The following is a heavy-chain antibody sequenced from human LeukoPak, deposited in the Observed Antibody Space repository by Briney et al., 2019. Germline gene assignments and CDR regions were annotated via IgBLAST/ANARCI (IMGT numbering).Heavy chain of an antibody. V-gene: IGHV3-11*01. CDR1: GFTFSDYH. D-gene: IGHD6-13*01. J-gene: IGHJ4*02. CDR2: ISNKGSSSTT. Sequence: GGSLRLSCAASGFTFSDYHMGWVRQAPGKGLEWASYISNKGSSSTTYYPDSVKGRFTISRDDAQNSLYLQMNSLRADDTAVYYCAKDILAAGLFFDYWGQGILVTVPS. CDR3: AKDILAAGLFFDY.